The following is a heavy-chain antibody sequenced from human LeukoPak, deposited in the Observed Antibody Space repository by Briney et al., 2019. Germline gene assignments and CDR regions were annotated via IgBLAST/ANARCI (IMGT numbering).Heavy chain of an antibody. J-gene: IGHJ4*02. D-gene: IGHD3-16*02. CDR2: ISAYNGNT. CDR3: ARDRMITVGGVIVQLFDY. V-gene: IGHV1-18*01. CDR1: GYTFTSYG. Sequence: ASVKVSCKASGYTFTSYGISWVRQAPGQGLEWMGWISAYNGNTNYAQKLQGRVTMTTDTSTSTAYMELRSLRSDDTAVYYCARDRMITVGGVIVQLFDYWGQGTLVTVSS.